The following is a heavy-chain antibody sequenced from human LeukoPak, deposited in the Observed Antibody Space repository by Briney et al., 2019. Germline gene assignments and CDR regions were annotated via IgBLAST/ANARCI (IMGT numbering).Heavy chain of an antibody. V-gene: IGHV3-48*01. D-gene: IGHD3-10*01. Sequence: QAGGSLRLSCAASGFTFSSYAMNWVRQAPGKGLEWVSYISSSSSTIYYADSVKGRFTISRDNAKNSLYLQMNSLRAEDTAVYYCARDRAYGSGSYDYWGQGTLVTVSS. CDR3: ARDRAYGSGSYDY. CDR1: GFTFSSYA. J-gene: IGHJ4*02. CDR2: ISSSSSTI.